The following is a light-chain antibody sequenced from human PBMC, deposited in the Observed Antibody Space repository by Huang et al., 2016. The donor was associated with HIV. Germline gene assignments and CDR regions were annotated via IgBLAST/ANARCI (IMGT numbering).Light chain of an antibody. J-gene: IGKJ1*01. CDR3: HQYHNWPPST. CDR1: QSVGSN. Sequence: EIVLTQSPATLSVSPGETATLSCRASQSVGSNVAWYQHKPGQAPRLLIYEASSRATGIPARFSCSGSGTDFSLTIYSLQSEDFALYFCHQYHNWPPSTFGQGTTVDIK. V-gene: IGKV3-15*01. CDR2: EAS.